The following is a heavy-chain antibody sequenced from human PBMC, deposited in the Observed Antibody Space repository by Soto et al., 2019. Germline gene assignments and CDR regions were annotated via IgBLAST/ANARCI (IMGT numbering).Heavy chain of an antibody. J-gene: IGHJ5*02. V-gene: IGHV4-4*02. D-gene: IGHD1-1*01. CDR2: IYHLGTT. CDR1: GYTVSSTRW. Sequence: SETLSLTCTVSGYTVSSTRWWSWVRLSPGRGLEWIGDIYHLGTTNYNPSLKRRVSISLDKSKNQFSLKLTSVTAADTAVYFCARTGKFYNYDMRGLPFDPWGPGVLVTVSS. CDR3: ARTGKFYNYDMRGLPFDP.